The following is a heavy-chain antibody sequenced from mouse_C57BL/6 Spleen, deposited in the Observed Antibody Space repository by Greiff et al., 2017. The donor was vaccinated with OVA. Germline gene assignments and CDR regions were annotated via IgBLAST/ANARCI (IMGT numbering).Heavy chain of an antibody. CDR1: GYAFSSYW. CDR3: ARLIDDYAMDY. Sequence: VQLQQSGAELVKPGASVKISCKASGYAFSSYWMNWVKQRPGKGLEWIGQIYPGDGDTNYNGKFKGKATLTADKSSSTAYMQLSSLTSEDSAVYFCARLIDDYAMDYWGQGTSVTVSS. CDR2: IYPGDGDT. J-gene: IGHJ4*01. V-gene: IGHV1-80*01.